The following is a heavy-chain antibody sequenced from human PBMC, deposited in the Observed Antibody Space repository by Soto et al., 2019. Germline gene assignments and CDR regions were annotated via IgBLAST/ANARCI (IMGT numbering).Heavy chain of an antibody. Sequence: SETLSLTCTVSSAPVSSTTYTWGWIRQPPGKGLEWVASVYYGGRSYYNPSLNSRVTISVDTSKNQFSLKMTSVSAADTPVYYCARFNGYLIGGSSQRHSVRDVGAKGPTVPVSS. D-gene: IGHD2-15*01. CDR2: VYYGGRS. CDR3: ARFNGYLIGGSSQRHSVRDV. CDR1: SAPVSSTTYT. J-gene: IGHJ6*04. V-gene: IGHV4-39*01.